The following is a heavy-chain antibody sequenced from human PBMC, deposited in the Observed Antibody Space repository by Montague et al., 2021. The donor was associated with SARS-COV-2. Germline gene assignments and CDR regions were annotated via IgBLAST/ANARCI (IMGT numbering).Heavy chain of an antibody. V-gene: IGHV4-39*07. Sequence: SETLSLTCTVSGGSISSSTYYWGWIRQPPGKGLEWIASIYYSGSTYFNPSLKSRVAISIDTSKNQFSLKLSSVTAVDTAVYYCARRPYYYDSSGQFDPWGQGVLVTVSS. J-gene: IGHJ5*02. CDR2: IYYSGST. CDR1: GGSISSSTYY. CDR3: ARRPYYYDSSGQFDP. D-gene: IGHD3-22*01.